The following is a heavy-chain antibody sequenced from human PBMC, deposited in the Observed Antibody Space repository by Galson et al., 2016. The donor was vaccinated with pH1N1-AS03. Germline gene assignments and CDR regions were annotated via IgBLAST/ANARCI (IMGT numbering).Heavy chain of an antibody. CDR3: ARDFHSSNV. V-gene: IGHV1-2*02. CDR1: GYTFSDYY. CDR2: INPSGGGT. J-gene: IGHJ4*01. D-gene: IGHD2-15*01. Sequence: SVKVSCKASGYTFSDYYMHWVRQAPGQGLEWMGWINPSGGGTKPGQKFQGRVTMTTDTSISTAYMEVTGLRGDDTAVYYCARDFHSSNVWGQGTLVTVYS.